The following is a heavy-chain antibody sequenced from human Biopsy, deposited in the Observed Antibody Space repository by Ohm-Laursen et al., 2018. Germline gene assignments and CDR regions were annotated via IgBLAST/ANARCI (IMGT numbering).Heavy chain of an antibody. D-gene: IGHD3-9*01. CDR1: GGTFSNYG. V-gene: IGHV1-69*06. CDR3: ATKLTGYFHH. J-gene: IGHJ1*01. CDR2: NIPILGTG. Sequence: SVKVSRKAPGGTFSNYGANWVRQAPGQGLEWLGGNIPILGTGNYAQKFQDRVTVAADTSTSTATMELRSLRSDDTAVYYCATKLTGYFHHWGQGTLVIVSS.